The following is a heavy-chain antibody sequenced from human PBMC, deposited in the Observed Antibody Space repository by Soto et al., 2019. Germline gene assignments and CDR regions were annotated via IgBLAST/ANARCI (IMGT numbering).Heavy chain of an antibody. D-gene: IGHD6-13*01. CDR3: ARHGPKYSSRTPYYYYYGMDV. CDR1: GYSFTSYW. J-gene: IGHJ6*02. V-gene: IGHV5-51*01. Sequence: GESLKISCKGSGYSFTSYWIGWVRQMPGKGLEWMGIIYPGDSDTRYSPSFQGQVTISADKSISTAYLQWSSLKASDTAMYYCARHGPKYSSRTPYYYYYGMDVWGQGTTVTVSS. CDR2: IYPGDSDT.